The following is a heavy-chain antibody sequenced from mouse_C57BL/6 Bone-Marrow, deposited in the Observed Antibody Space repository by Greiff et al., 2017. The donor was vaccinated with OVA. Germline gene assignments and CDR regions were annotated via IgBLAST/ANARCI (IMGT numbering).Heavy chain of an antibody. V-gene: IGHV1-81*01. CDR2: IYPRSGNT. Sequence: QVQLQQSGAELARPGASVKLSCKASGYTFTSYGISWVKQRTGQGLEWIGEIYPRSGNTYYNEKFKGKATLTADKSSSTAYMELRSLTSEDSAVYFCARRAYYSNYEFAYWGQGTLVTVSA. D-gene: IGHD2-5*01. CDR1: GYTFTSYG. J-gene: IGHJ3*01. CDR3: ARRAYYSNYEFAY.